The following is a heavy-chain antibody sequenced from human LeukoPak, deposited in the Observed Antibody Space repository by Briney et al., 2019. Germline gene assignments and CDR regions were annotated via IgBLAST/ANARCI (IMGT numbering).Heavy chain of an antibody. CDR3: ARPIVLSGSYWDNWYFDL. D-gene: IGHD1-26*01. CDR1: GDSISTNNW. V-gene: IGHV4-4*02. CDR2: IYHSGIT. Sequence: SGTLSLTCAVSGDSISTNNWWTWVRQPSGKGLEWIGEIYHSGITNYNPSLKSRVTISVDTSKNQFSLKLSSVTAADTAVYYCARPIVLSGSYWDNWYFDLWGRRTLVTVSS. J-gene: IGHJ2*01.